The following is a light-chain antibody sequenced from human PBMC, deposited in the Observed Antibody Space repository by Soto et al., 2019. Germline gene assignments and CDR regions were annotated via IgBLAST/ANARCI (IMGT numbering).Light chain of an antibody. CDR3: QQTNSFPYT. V-gene: IGKV1-12*01. Sequence: DIQLTQSPSSVSASVGDRVTLTCWASEGISTWLAWYQQRPGKAPQLLIFAASSLQSGVPSRFSGSGSGTDFTLTISSLQPEDFANYYCQQTNSFPYTFGQGTKVDIK. J-gene: IGKJ2*01. CDR1: EGISTW. CDR2: AAS.